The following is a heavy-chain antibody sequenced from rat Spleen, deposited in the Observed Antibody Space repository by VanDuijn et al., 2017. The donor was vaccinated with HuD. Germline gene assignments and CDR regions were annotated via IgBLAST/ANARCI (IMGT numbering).Heavy chain of an antibody. CDR1: GFTFSDYN. CDR2: IIYDGSSS. Sequence: EVQLVESGGGLVQPGRSLKLSCSASGFTFSDYNMAWVRQAPKKGLEWVATIIYDGSSSYYRDSVKGRFTISRDNAKSTLYLQMDSLRSEDTATYYCTRHYYSGPFDYWGPGVMVTVSS. CDR3: TRHYYSGPFDY. D-gene: IGHD1-2*01. V-gene: IGHV5-7*01. J-gene: IGHJ2*01.